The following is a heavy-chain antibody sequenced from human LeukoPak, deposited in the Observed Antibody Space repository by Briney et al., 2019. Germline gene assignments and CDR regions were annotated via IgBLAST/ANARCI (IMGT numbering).Heavy chain of an antibody. CDR3: AREESDNWSSSSNYNWFDP. D-gene: IGHD6-13*01. Sequence: ASVKVSCKASGGTFGNYAISWVRQAPGQGLEWMGWINAGNGNTKYSQKFQGRVTIARDTSASTAYMELSSLRSEDTAVYYCAREESDNWSSSSNYNWFDPWGQGTLVTVSS. J-gene: IGHJ5*02. V-gene: IGHV1-3*01. CDR1: GGTFGNYA. CDR2: INAGNGNT.